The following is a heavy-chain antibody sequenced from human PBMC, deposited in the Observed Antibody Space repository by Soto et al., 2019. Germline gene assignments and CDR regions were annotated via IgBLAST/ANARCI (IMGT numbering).Heavy chain of an antibody. Sequence: GGSLRLSCAASGFTFSNAWMNWVRQAPGKGLEWVGRIKSKTDGGTTDYAAPVKGRFTISRDDSKNTLYLQMNSLKTGDTAVYYCTTDFGYSSSWSVYWGQGTLVTVSS. J-gene: IGHJ4*02. D-gene: IGHD6-13*01. CDR3: TTDFGYSSSWSVY. V-gene: IGHV3-15*07. CDR1: GFTFSNAW. CDR2: IKSKTDGGTT.